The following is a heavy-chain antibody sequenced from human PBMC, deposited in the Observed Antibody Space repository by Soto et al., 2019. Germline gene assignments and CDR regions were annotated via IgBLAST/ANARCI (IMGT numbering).Heavy chain of an antibody. V-gene: IGHV4-30-2*03. J-gene: IGHJ3*02. CDR3: ARHPDYDFLTGYYGGGAFDI. CDR2: IYHSGST. Sequence: SETLSLTCAVSGGSISSGGYSWSWIRQLPGKGLEWIGYIYHSGSTYYNPSLKSRVTISVDTSKNQFSLKLSSVTAADTAVYYCARHPDYDFLTGYYGGGAFDIWGQGTMVTVSS. CDR1: GGSISSGGYS. D-gene: IGHD3-9*01.